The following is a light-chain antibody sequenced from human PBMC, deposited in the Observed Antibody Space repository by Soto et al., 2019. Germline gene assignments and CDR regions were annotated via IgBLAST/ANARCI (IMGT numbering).Light chain of an antibody. J-gene: IGLJ2*01. V-gene: IGLV2-8*01. CDR2: DVS. CDR1: SSDVGGYNY. CDR3: SSSAGSNCVV. Sequence: QSVLTQPPSASGSPGQSVTISCTGTSSDVGGYNYVSWYQQHPGKAPKLMIYDVSKRPSGVPDRFSGSKSGNTASLTVSGLQAEDEADYYCSSSAGSNCVVFGGGTKLTVL.